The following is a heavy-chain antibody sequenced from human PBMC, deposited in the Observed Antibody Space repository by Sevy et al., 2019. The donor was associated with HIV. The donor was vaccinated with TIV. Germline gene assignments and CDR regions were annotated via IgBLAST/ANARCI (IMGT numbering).Heavy chain of an antibody. V-gene: IGHV3-9*01. J-gene: IGHJ3*02. Sequence: SLRLSCAASGFTFDDYAMHWVRQAPGKGLEWVSGISWNSGSIGYADSVKGRFTISRDNAKNSLYLQMNSLRAEDTALYYCAKRGGDSSGYYERAFDIWGQGTMVTVSS. CDR2: ISWNSGSI. D-gene: IGHD3-22*01. CDR3: AKRGGDSSGYYERAFDI. CDR1: GFTFDDYA.